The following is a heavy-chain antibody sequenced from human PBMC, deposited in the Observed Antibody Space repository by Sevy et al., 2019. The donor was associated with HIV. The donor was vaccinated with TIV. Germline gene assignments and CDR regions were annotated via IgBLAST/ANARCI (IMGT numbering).Heavy chain of an antibody. J-gene: IGHJ6*02. CDR1: GFTFSSYW. V-gene: IGHV3-7*01. CDR2: IKQDGSEK. Sequence: GGSLRLSCAASGFTFSSYWMSWVRQAPGKGLEWVANIKQDGSEKYYVDSVKGRFTISRDNAKNSLYLQMNSLRAEDTAVYYCARVGAYCGGDCYSHQPHYYYYGMDVWGQGTTVTVSS. D-gene: IGHD2-21*02. CDR3: ARVGAYCGGDCYSHQPHYYYYGMDV.